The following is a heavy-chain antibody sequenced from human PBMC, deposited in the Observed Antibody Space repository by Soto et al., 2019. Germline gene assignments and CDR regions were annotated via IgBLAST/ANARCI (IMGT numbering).Heavy chain of an antibody. CDR2: IYSGGYT. D-gene: IGHD3-10*01. CDR3: AITRGGGGY. Sequence: EVQLVESGGGLIQPGGSLRLSCAVSGFTVSNNYMSWVRQAPGKGLEGVSVIYSGGYTAYGDSVKGRFTISRDNSKNTLELKIEGLRARAPVVSYCAITRGGGGYWGQGTLVTVSS. V-gene: IGHV3-53*01. CDR1: GFTVSNNY. J-gene: IGHJ4*02.